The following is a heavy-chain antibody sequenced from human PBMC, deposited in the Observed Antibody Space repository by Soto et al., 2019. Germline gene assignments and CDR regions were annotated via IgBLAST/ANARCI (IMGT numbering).Heavy chain of an antibody. CDR2: FDPEDGET. CDR1: GYTLTELS. Sequence: ASVKVSCKVSGYTLTELSMHWVRQAPGKGLEWMGGFDPEDGETIYAQKFQGRVTMTEDTSTDTAYMELSSLRSEDTAVYYCATSPGYYASRGYYYYGMDVWGQGTTVTVSS. J-gene: IGHJ6*02. V-gene: IGHV1-24*01. CDR3: ATSPGYYASRGYYYYGMDV. D-gene: IGHD3-22*01.